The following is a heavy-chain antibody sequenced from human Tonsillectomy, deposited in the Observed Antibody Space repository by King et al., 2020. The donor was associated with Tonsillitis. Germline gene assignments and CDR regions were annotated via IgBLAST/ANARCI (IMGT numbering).Heavy chain of an antibody. D-gene: IGHD2-2*01. J-gene: IGHJ3*02. Sequence: QLVQSGGGLVKPGGSLRLSCAASGFTFSDYYMSWIRQAPGKGLEWVSYISSSSSYTNYADTVKGRFTISRDKAENSLYLQMNSLRAEDTDVYYCARVFLGYYCSTICYAFDIWGQGTMVTVSS. V-gene: IGHV3-11*06. CDR1: GFTFSDYY. CDR2: ISSSSSYT. CDR3: ARVFLGYYCSTICYAFDI.